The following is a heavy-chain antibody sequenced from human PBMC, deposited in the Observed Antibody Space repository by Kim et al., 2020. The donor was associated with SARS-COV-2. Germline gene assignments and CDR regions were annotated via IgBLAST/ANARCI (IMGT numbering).Heavy chain of an antibody. Sequence: SETLSLTCTVSGGSISSGGYYWSWIRQHPGKGLEWIGYIYYSGSTYYNPSLKSRVTISVDTSKNQFSLKLSSVTAADTAVYYCARSYGSGSYFRHWFDPWGQGTLVTVSS. CDR2: IYYSGST. D-gene: IGHD3-10*01. V-gene: IGHV4-31*03. J-gene: IGHJ5*02. CDR1: GGSISSGGYY. CDR3: ARSYGSGSYFRHWFDP.